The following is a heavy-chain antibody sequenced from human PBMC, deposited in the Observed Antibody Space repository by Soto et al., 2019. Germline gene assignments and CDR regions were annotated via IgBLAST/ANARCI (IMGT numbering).Heavy chain of an antibody. J-gene: IGHJ4*02. D-gene: IGHD3-22*01. CDR1: GFTFSSYA. Sequence: VQLVESGGGVVQPGRSLRLSCAASGFTFSSYAMHWVRQAPGKGLEWVAVISYDGSNKYYADYVKGRFTISRDNSENALYLQMNGLRAEDTAVYYCASPESYDSSGYYSWAFDYWGQGSLFTVSS. CDR3: ASPESYDSSGYYSWAFDY. CDR2: ISYDGSNK. V-gene: IGHV3-30-3*01.